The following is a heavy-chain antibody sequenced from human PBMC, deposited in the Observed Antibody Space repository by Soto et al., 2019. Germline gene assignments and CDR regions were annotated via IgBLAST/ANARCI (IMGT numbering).Heavy chain of an antibody. CDR3: VSAAGTPNYYYGMDV. J-gene: IGHJ6*02. D-gene: IGHD6-13*01. Sequence: SLRLSCAASGFTFSSYAMHWVRQAPGKGLEWVAVISYDGSNKYYADSVKGRFTISRDNSKNTLYLQMNSLRAEDTAVYYCVSAAGTPNYYYGMDVWGQGTTVTVSS. CDR1: GFTFSSYA. V-gene: IGHV3-30-3*01. CDR2: ISYDGSNK.